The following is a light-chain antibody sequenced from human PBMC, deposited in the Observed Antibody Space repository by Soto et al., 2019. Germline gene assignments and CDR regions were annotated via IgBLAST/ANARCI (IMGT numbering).Light chain of an antibody. CDR2: EVT. V-gene: IGLV2-14*01. J-gene: IGLJ1*01. Sequence: QSALTQPASVSGSPGQSITISCIGTSSDIGPYNYVSLYQQHPDKAPKLILYEVTNRPSGASDRFSGSKSGNAAFLTISGLQAEDEADYYCSSYSSSATPYVFGTGTKVTVL. CDR3: SSYSSSATPYV. CDR1: SSDIGPYNY.